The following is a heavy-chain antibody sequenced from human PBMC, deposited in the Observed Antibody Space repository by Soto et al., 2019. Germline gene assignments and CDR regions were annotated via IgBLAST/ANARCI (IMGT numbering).Heavy chain of an antibody. Sequence: SVKVSCKASGGTFNKFAFSWVRQAPGQGFEWMGGIIPVFRSANYAQRFRGRMTITADEYTSTVYLYLNDLRSDDTAVYYCARRYCASDNCPLFYYFVDLWGLGTTVTVSS. CDR2: IIPVFRSA. V-gene: IGHV1-69*13. CDR1: GGTFNKFA. CDR3: ARRYCASDNCPLFYYFVDL. J-gene: IGHJ6*02. D-gene: IGHD2-21*02.